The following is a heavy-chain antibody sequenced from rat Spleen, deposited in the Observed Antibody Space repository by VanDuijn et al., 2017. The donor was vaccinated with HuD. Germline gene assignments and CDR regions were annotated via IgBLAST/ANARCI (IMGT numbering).Heavy chain of an antibody. D-gene: IGHD1-4*01. J-gene: IGHJ3*01. CDR1: VLSLTSSG. CDR2: ISTGGNT. V-gene: IGHV2S12*01. Sequence: QVHLKEPVPGLVQSSQTLSLTCTVAVLSLTSSGVSWVRQPPGEGLEWIAAISTGGNTYYNSALSSRLSISRDTSKSQVFLKVDSLQTEDTATYFCTRESLPGFNSHWFLSWGQGTLVTVSS. CDR3: TRESLPGFNSHWFLS.